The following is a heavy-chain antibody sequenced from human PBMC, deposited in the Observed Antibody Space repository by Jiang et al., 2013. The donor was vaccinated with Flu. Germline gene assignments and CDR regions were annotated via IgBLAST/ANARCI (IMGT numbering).Heavy chain of an antibody. CDR1: GYSFTSYW. D-gene: IGHD6-6*01. CDR3: ARRHSSSSRGTYYFDY. J-gene: IGHJ4*02. CDR2: IYPGGSDT. Sequence: YGAEVKKPGESLKISCKGSGYSFTSYWIGWVRQMPGKGLEWMGIIYPGGSDTRYSPSFQGQVTISADKSISTAYLQWSSLKASDTAMYYCARRHSSSSRGTYYFDYWGQGTLVTVSS. V-gene: IGHV5-51*01.